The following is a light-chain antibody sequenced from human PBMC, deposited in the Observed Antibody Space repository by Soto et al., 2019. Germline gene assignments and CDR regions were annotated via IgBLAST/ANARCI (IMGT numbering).Light chain of an antibody. Sequence: EIMMTQSPVTLSVSPGERATLSCRASQSVNSNLAWYQQKPGQAPRLLIYGASNRATGIPARFSGSGSGTDFTLTISSLEPEDFAVYYCQQRSNWWTFGQGTKVDIK. CDR1: QSVNSN. V-gene: IGKV3-11*01. CDR3: QQRSNWWT. CDR2: GAS. J-gene: IGKJ1*01.